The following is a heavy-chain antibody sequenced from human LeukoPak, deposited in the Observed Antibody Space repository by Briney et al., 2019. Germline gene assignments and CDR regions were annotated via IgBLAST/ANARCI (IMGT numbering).Heavy chain of an antibody. CDR1: GGSFSGYY. V-gene: IGHV4-34*01. J-gene: IGHJ4*02. D-gene: IGHD6-19*01. Sequence: SETLSLTCAVYGGSFSGYYWSWIRRPPGKGLEWIGEINHSGSTNYNPSLKSRVTISVDTSKNQSSLKLSSVTAADTAVYYCASMGDSSGCDYWGQGTLVTVSS. CDR2: INHSGST. CDR3: ASMGDSSGCDY.